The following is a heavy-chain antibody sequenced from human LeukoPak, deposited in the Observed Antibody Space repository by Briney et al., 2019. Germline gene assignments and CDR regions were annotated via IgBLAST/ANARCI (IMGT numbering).Heavy chain of an antibody. Sequence: SETLSLTCAVYGGSFSGYYWSWIRQPPGKGLEWIGEINHSGSTNYNPSLKSRVTISVDTSKNQLSLKLSSVTAADTAVYYCARSVYSTNADFWGQGNLVTVSS. CDR2: INHSGST. V-gene: IGHV4-34*01. D-gene: IGHD6-13*01. J-gene: IGHJ4*02. CDR3: ARSVYSTNADF. CDR1: GGSFSGYY.